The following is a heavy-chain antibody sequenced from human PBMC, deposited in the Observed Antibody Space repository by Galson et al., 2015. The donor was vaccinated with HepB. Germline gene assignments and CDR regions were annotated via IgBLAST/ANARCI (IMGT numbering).Heavy chain of an antibody. CDR1: GFTFSNYN. V-gene: IGHV3-48*02. J-gene: IGHJ6*03. D-gene: IGHD2-2*01. Sequence: SLRLSCAASGFTFSNYNMNWVRQAPGKGLEWISYITSRSNTIYYADSVTGRFTISRDNAKNSLFLQMNSLRDEDTAVYYCARRHWGTNLPGYSYYYMDVWGKGTTVTVSS. CDR2: ITSRSNTI. CDR3: ARRHWGTNLPGYSYYYMDV.